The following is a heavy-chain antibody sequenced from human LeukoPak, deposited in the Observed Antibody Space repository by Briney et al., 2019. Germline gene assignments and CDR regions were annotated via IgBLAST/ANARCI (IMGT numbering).Heavy chain of an antibody. CDR2: TYYRSKWYD. CDR1: GDSVSSKTAA. CDR3: AKDQLGPGGLANWFDP. J-gene: IGHJ5*02. V-gene: IGHV6-1*01. Sequence: SQTLSLTCAISGDSVSSKTAAWNWIRQSPSRGLEWLGRTYYRSKWYDDHAMSLKGRITINPDTSKNQFSLQLKSVTPEDTAIYYCAKDQLGPGGLANWFDPWGQGTLVTVSS. D-gene: IGHD7-27*01.